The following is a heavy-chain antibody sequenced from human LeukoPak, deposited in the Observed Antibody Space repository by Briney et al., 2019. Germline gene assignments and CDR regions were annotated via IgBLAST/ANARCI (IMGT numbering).Heavy chain of an antibody. CDR3: ARDKQLGRTFDI. CDR2: INWNGGST. V-gene: IGHV3-20*01. CDR1: GGSFSGYY. D-gene: IGHD6-6*01. J-gene: IGHJ3*02. Sequence: PSETLSLTCAVYGGSFSGYYWSWVRQAPGKGLEWVSGINWNGGSTGYADSVKGRFTISGDNAKNSLYLQMNSLRAEDTALYHCARDKQLGRTFDIWGQGTMVTVSS.